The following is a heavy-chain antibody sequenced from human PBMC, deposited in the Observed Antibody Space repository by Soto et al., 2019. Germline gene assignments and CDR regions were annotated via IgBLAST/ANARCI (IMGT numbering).Heavy chain of an antibody. CDR2: IYYSGST. CDR1: GGSISSGDYY. J-gene: IGHJ3*02. V-gene: IGHV4-30-4*01. Sequence: SETLSLTCTVSGGSISSGDYYWSWIRQPPGKGLEWIGYIYYSGSTYYNPSLKSRVTISVDTSKNQFSLKLSSVTAADTAVYYCARGGKPNAFDIWGQGTMVTVSS. CDR3: ARGGKPNAFDI.